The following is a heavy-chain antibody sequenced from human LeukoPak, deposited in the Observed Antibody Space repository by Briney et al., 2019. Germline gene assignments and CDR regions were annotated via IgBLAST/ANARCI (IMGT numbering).Heavy chain of an antibody. CDR3: ARVRAIAGYYGMDV. J-gene: IGHJ6*02. V-gene: IGHV4-59*01. CDR1: GGSISSYY. CDR2: IYYSGST. Sequence: SETLSLTCTVSGGSISSYYWSWIRQPPGKGLEWIGYIYYSGSTNYNPSLKSRVTISVDTSENQFSLKLSSVTAADTAVYYCARVRAIAGYYGMDVWGQGTTVTVSS.